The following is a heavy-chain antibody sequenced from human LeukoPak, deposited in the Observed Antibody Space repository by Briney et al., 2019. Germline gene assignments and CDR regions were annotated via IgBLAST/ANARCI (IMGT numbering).Heavy chain of an antibody. CDR1: GFTFSDYY. CDR3: ARDPPHYYDSSGYYPFDY. Sequence: GRSLRLSCAASGFTFSDYYMSWIRQAPGKGLEWVSYISSSSSYTNYADSVKGRFTISRDNAKNSLYLQMNSLRAEDTAVYYCARDPPHYYDSSGYYPFDYWGQGTLVTVSS. J-gene: IGHJ4*02. D-gene: IGHD3-22*01. V-gene: IGHV3-11*06. CDR2: ISSSSSYT.